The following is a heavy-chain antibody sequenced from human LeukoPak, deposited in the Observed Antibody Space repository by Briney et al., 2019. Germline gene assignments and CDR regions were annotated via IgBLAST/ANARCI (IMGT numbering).Heavy chain of an antibody. V-gene: IGHV4-59*01. Sequence: SETLSLTCTVSGGSISSYYWSWIRQPPGKGLERIGYIYYSGSTNYNPSLKSRVTISVDTSKNQFSLKLSSVTAADTAVYYCARAPYCGGDCWDYYYGMDVWGQGTTVTVSS. D-gene: IGHD2-21*02. CDR2: IYYSGST. J-gene: IGHJ6*02. CDR1: GGSISSYY. CDR3: ARAPYCGGDCWDYYYGMDV.